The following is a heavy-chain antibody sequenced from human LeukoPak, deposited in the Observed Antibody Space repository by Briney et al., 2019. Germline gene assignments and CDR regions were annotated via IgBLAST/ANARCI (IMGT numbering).Heavy chain of an antibody. Sequence: ASVKVSCKASGGTFSSYGISWVRQAPGQGLEWMGWINPNSGGTNYAQKFQGRVTMTRDTSISTAYMELSRLRSDDTAVYYCARSVATIGYFDYWGQGTLVTVSS. CDR3: ARSVATIGYFDY. J-gene: IGHJ4*02. V-gene: IGHV1-2*02. CDR1: GGTFSSYG. CDR2: INPNSGGT. D-gene: IGHD5-12*01.